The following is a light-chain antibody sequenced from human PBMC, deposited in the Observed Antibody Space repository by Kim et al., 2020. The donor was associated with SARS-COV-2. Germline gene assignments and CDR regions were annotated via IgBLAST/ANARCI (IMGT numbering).Light chain of an antibody. J-gene: IGKJ5*01. CDR3: QQYKSYPIT. V-gene: IGKV1-5*03. CDR2: QTS. CDR1: QSFSSW. Sequence: ASVGDRVTITCRASQSFSSWLAWYQQKPGKAPKLLIYQTSSLQSGVPSRFSGSGSGTEFTLTINSLQPDDFATYYCQQYKSYPITFGQGTRLEIK.